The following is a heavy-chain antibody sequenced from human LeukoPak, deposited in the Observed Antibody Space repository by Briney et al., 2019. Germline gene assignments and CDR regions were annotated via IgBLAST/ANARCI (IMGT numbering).Heavy chain of an antibody. Sequence: GGSLRLSCAASGFIFSNYWMHWVRQAPGKGLVWVSRVNSDGSSTNYADSVKGRFTISRDNAKNTLYLQMNSLRAEDTAVYYCASGPPNYDILTGYPYWGQGTLVTVSS. CDR1: GFIFSNYW. CDR2: VNSDGSST. J-gene: IGHJ4*02. D-gene: IGHD3-9*01. V-gene: IGHV3-74*01. CDR3: ASGPPNYDILTGYPY.